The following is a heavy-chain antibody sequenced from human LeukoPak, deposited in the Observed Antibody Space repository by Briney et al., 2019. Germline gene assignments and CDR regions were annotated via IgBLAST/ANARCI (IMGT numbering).Heavy chain of an antibody. CDR2: IYTSGST. D-gene: IGHD3-3*01. CDR3: ARGYDFWSGPDY. J-gene: IGHJ4*02. V-gene: IGHV4-4*07. CDR1: GGSISSYY. Sequence: PSETLSLTCTVSGGSISSYYWSWIRQPAGKGLEWIGRIYTSGSTNYTPSLKSRVTMSADTSKNQCSLKLSSVTAADTAVYYCARGYDFWSGPDYWGQGTLVTVSS.